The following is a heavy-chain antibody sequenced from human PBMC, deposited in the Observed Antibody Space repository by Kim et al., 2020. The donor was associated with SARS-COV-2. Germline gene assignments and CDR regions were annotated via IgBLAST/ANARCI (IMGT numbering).Heavy chain of an antibody. V-gene: IGHV3-23*01. CDR1: GFTFSSYA. CDR3: AKDLGLVGYFDWLPLRGYFDY. J-gene: IGHJ4*02. CDR2: ISGSGGST. D-gene: IGHD3-9*01. Sequence: GGSLRLSCAASGFTFSSYAMSWVRQAPGKGLEWVSAISGSGGSTYYADSVKGRFTISRDNSKNTLYLQMNSLRAEDTAVYYCAKDLGLVGYFDWLPLRGYFDYWGQGTLVTVSS.